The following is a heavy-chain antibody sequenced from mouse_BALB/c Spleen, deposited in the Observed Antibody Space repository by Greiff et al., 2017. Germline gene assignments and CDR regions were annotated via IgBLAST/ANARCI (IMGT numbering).Heavy chain of an antibody. CDR3: ASLYGYSWFAY. Sequence: VQLQQSGPGLVQPSQSLSITCTVSGFSLTSYGVHWVRQSPGKGLEWLGVIWSGGSTDYNAAFISRLSISKDNSKSQVFFKMNSLQADDTAIYYCASLYGYSWFAYWGQGTLVTVSA. J-gene: IGHJ3*01. D-gene: IGHD2-2*01. CDR2: IWSGGST. V-gene: IGHV2-4-1*01. CDR1: GFSLTSYG.